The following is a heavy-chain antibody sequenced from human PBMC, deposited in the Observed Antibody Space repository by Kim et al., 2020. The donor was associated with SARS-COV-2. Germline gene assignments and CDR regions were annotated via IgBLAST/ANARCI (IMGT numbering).Heavy chain of an antibody. J-gene: IGHJ6*02. CDR3: TIQDKGSGWYWSYYGMDV. V-gene: IGHV3-73*01. D-gene: IGHD6-19*01. CDR2: IRSKANSYAT. CDR1: GFTFSGSA. Sequence: GGSLRLSCAASGFTFSGSAVHWVRQASGKGLEWVGRIRSKANSYATAYAASVKGRFTISRDDSKNTAYLQMNSLKTEDTAVYYCTIQDKGSGWYWSYYGMDVWGQGTTVTVSS.